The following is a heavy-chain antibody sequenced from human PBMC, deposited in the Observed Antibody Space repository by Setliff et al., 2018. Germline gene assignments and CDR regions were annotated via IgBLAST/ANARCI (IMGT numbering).Heavy chain of an antibody. J-gene: IGHJ6*03. CDR3: ARLAVRNTVYYYFTDV. V-gene: IGHV5-51*01. CDR2: IYPGDSDT. Sequence: PGESLKISCQGLGYDFFGYWIAWVRQVPGKGPEWVGLIYPGDSDTRYCPSFQGQVTIAVDRSRVTAYLQWDSLKASDAATYYCARLAVRNTVYYYFTDVWGKGTSVTVSS. CDR1: GYDFFGYW. D-gene: IGHD2-2*02.